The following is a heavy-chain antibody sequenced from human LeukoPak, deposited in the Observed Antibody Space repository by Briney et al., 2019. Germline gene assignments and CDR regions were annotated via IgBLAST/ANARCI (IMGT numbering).Heavy chain of an antibody. CDR2: INPNSGGT. CDR3: ARSIAAAGRRVEY. Sequence: ASVKVSCKASGYTFTGYYMHWVRQAPGQGLEWMGWINPNSGGTNYAQKFQGRVTMTRDTSISTAYTELSRLRSDDTAVYYCARSIAAAGRRVEYWGQGTLVTVSS. V-gene: IGHV1-2*02. CDR1: GYTFTGYY. J-gene: IGHJ4*02. D-gene: IGHD6-13*01.